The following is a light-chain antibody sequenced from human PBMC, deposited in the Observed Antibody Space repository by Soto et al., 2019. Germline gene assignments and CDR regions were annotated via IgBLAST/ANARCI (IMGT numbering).Light chain of an antibody. J-gene: IGKJ4*01. CDR2: GAS. Sequence: EIVMTQSPVTLSVSPGGGATLSCRASQSAGTNLAWYQQQPGQPPRLLIYGASIRATGVPGRFSGSGSGTEFTLTISSLQSEDFAVYYCTQYNNWPPLTFGGGTKVEIX. V-gene: IGKV3-15*01. CDR1: QSAGTN. CDR3: TQYNNWPPLT.